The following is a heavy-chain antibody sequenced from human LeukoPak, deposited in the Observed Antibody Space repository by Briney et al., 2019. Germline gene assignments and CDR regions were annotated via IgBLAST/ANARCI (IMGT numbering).Heavy chain of an antibody. J-gene: IGHJ4*02. V-gene: IGHV3-23*01. CDR2: ISGSGGST. CDR1: GFTFSSYA. D-gene: IGHD2-15*01. CDR3: ARTDSEDIVVVVAATFFY. Sequence: PGVSLRLSCAASGFTFSSYAMSWVRQAPGKGLEWVSAISGSGGSTYYADSVKGRFTISRDNSKNTLYLQMNSLRAEDTAVYYCARTDSEDIVVVVAATFFYWGQGTLVTVPS.